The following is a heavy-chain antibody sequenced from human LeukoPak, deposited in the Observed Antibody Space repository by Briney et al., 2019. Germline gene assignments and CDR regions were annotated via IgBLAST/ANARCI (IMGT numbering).Heavy chain of an antibody. Sequence: ASVKVSCKASGYTLTSYGISWVRQAPGQGLEWVGWISAYNGNTNYAQKLQGRVTMTTDTSTSTAYMELRSLRSDDTAVYYCARLDYLDSSGYYPRYHFDSWGQGTLVTVSS. J-gene: IGHJ4*02. CDR2: ISAYNGNT. V-gene: IGHV1-18*01. D-gene: IGHD3-22*01. CDR1: GYTLTSYG. CDR3: ARLDYLDSSGYYPRYHFDS.